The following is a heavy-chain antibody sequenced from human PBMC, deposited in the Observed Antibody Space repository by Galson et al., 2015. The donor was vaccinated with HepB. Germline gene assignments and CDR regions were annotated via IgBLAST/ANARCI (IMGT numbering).Heavy chain of an antibody. V-gene: IGHV3-64D*06. CDR2: ISSNGGST. Sequence: SLRLSCAASGFTFSSYAMHWVRQAPGKGLEYVSAISSNGGSTYYADSVKGRFTISRDNSKNTLYLQMSSLRAEDTAVYYCVKDSCGGDCYSRGGWRYWGQGTLVTVSS. D-gene: IGHD2-21*02. CDR3: VKDSCGGDCYSRGGWRY. J-gene: IGHJ4*02. CDR1: GFTFSSYA.